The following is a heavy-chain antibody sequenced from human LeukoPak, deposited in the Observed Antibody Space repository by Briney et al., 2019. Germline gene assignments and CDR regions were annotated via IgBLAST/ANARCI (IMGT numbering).Heavy chain of an antibody. CDR2: ISSSGGST. D-gene: IGHD6-13*01. CDR1: GFTFSSYA. V-gene: IGHV3-23*01. CDR3: AKEGGYSSSWLTFDS. J-gene: IGHJ4*02. Sequence: PGGSLRLSGAASGFTFSSYAMSWVRQTPGKGLEWVSAISSSGGSTHYADSVKGRFTISRDNSKNTLYLQMNSRRAEDTAVYYCAKEGGYSSSWLTFDSWGQGNLVTVSS.